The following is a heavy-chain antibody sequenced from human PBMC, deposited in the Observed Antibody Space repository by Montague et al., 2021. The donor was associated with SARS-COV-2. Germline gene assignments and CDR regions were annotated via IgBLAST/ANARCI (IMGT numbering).Heavy chain of an antibody. CDR3: ARVYYDSWSGSTANWYYGMDV. D-gene: IGHD3-3*01. CDR2: INSDWSST. J-gene: IGHJ6*02. CDR1: GFTFSSYW. Sequence: SLRLSCAASGFTFSSYWMHLVRQAPGKGLVWVSRINSDWSSTSYADSVKGRFTISRDNAKNTLYLQMNSLRAEDTAVYYCARVYYDSWSGSTANWYYGMDVWGQGTTVTVSS. V-gene: IGHV3-74*01.